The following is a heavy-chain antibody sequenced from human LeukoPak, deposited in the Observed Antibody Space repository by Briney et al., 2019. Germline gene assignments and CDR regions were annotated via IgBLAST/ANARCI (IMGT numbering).Heavy chain of an antibody. Sequence: SETLSLTCTVSGGSLSSFYWSWFRQPAGKGLSWIGRTHSSGSPNYNPSLKSRLPLSVDTSKNQFSLRLSSVPAADTAVYYCARVLGWAGFDYWGQGTLVTVSS. V-gene: IGHV4-4*07. CDR2: THSSGSP. D-gene: IGHD6-19*01. J-gene: IGHJ4*02. CDR1: GGSLSSFY. CDR3: ARVLGWAGFDY.